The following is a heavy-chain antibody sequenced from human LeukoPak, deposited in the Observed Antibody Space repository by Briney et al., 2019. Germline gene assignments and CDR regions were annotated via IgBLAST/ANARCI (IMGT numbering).Heavy chain of an antibody. Sequence: PGGSLRLSCAASGFSFSAYPMHWVCQAPGKRLEYVSAITSDGGSTYYANSVKGRFTISRDNSRNTLYLQMGSLRAEDMAVYYCARDSYYYDHWGQGTLVTVSS. CDR2: ITSDGGST. V-gene: IGHV3-64*01. J-gene: IGHJ4*02. CDR3: ARDSYYYDH. CDR1: GFSFSAYP.